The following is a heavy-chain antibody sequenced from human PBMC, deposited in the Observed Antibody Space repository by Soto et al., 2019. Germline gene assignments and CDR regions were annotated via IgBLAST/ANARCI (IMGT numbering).Heavy chain of an antibody. CDR2: IYHSGTT. Sequence: PSETLSLTCAVSGYSIGNTYYWGWIRQPPGKGLEWIGNIYHSGTTYYNPSLESRVTISVDTSKNQFSLKLSSVTAADTAVYYCALDYYDSSGYYSDVRFDYWGQGTLVTVSS. CDR1: GYSIGNTYY. V-gene: IGHV4-38-2*01. CDR3: ALDYYDSSGYYSDVRFDY. D-gene: IGHD3-22*01. J-gene: IGHJ4*02.